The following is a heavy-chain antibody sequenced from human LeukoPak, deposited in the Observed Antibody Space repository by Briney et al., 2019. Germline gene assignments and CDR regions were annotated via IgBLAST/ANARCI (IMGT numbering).Heavy chain of an antibody. J-gene: IGHJ5*02. CDR1: GGSITSSSYY. CDR3: ARSVFGGGSYSFDP. Sequence: SETLSLTCTVSGGSITSSSYYWGWIRQPPGKGLEWIGSIYYSGSTYYNPSLKSRVTISVDTSKNQFSLKLSSVTAADTAVYYCARSVFGGGSYSFDPWGQGTLVAVSS. D-gene: IGHD1-26*01. CDR2: IYYSGST. V-gene: IGHV4-39*07.